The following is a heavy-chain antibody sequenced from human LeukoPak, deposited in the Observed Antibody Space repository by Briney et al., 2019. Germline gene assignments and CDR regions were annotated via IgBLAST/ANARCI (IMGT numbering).Heavy chain of an antibody. CDR1: GYTFTGYY. D-gene: IGHD5-18*01. Sequence: ASVKVSCKASGYTFTGYYMHWVRQAPGQGLEWMGWINPNSGGTNYAQKFQGRVTMTRDTSISTACMELSRLRSDDTAVYYCASNLEIGVQLWLQGYYGMDVWGQGTTVTVSS. J-gene: IGHJ6*02. CDR3: ASNLEIGVQLWLQGYYGMDV. V-gene: IGHV1-2*02. CDR2: INPNSGGT.